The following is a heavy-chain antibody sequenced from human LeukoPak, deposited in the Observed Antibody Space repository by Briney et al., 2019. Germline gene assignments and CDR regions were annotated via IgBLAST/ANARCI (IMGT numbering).Heavy chain of an antibody. CDR3: ARDKGSLYYYDSSGYRPYYYYMDV. CDR2: IKQDGSEK. D-gene: IGHD3-22*01. CDR1: GFTFSSYA. Sequence: PGRSLRLSCAASGFTFSSYAMHWVRQAPGKGLEWVANIKQDGSEKYYVDSVKGRFTISRDNAKNSLYLQMNSLRAEDTAVYYCARDKGSLYYYDSSGYRPYYYYMDVWGKGTTVTVSS. V-gene: IGHV3-7*01. J-gene: IGHJ6*03.